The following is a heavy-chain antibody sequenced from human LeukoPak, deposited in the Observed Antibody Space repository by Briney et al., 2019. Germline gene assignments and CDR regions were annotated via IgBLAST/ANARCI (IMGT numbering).Heavy chain of an antibody. CDR2: INGDGSTT. CDR3: ATGNYYDSRGYYTFGH. J-gene: IGHJ4*02. CDR1: GFAFNKYW. V-gene: IGHV3-74*01. D-gene: IGHD3-22*01. Sequence: GGSLRLSCAASGFAFNKYWMHWVRQAPGKGLVWVSRINGDGSTTSYADSAKGGFTIFRDNAKNTLYLQMSSLRAEDTAVYYCATGNYYDSRGYYTFGHWGQGTLVTVSS.